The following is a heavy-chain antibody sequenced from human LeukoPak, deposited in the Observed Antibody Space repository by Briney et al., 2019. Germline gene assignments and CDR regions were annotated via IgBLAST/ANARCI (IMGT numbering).Heavy chain of an antibody. CDR3: VRDLVDPADY. D-gene: IGHD2-8*02. V-gene: IGHV3-74*01. CDR2: INNDGSYT. Sequence: GGSLRLSCAASGFPFNNYWMHWVRQAPGKGLVWVSRINNDGSYTNYADSVKGRFTTSRDNAKNTVYLQMDSLRAEDTAVFYCVRDLVDPADYWGQGTLVTVSS. J-gene: IGHJ4*02. CDR1: GFPFNNYW.